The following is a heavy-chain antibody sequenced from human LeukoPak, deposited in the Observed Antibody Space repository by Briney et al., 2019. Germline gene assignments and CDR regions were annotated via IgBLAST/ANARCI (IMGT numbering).Heavy chain of an antibody. CDR2: ISWNSGSI. CDR1: VFTFVDYA. D-gene: IGHD3-22*01. V-gene: IGHV3-9*01. J-gene: IGHJ4*02. CDR3: AKGYFYDSSGSVDY. Sequence: GGSLRLSCAASVFTFVDYAMHCVRQAPGEGVEWVSGISWNSGSIGYADSVKGRFTISRDNSKTPLNLQMNSLRAEDTALYYCAKGYFYDSSGSVDYCGQGTLVTVSP.